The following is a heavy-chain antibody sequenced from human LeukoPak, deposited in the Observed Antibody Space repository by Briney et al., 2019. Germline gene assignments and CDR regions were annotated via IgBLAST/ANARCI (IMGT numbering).Heavy chain of an antibody. J-gene: IGHJ6*03. Sequence: SETLSLTCTVSGGSISSSSYYWGWIRQPPGTGLEWIGEINHSGSTNYNPSLKSRVTISVDTSKNQFSLKLSSVTAADTAVYYCAHYYYYYMDVWGKGTTVTVSS. CDR1: GGSISSSSYY. CDR2: INHSGST. CDR3: AHYYYYYMDV. V-gene: IGHV4-39*07.